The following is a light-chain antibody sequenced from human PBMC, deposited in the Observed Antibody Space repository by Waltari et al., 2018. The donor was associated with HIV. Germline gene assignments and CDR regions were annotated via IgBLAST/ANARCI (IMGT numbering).Light chain of an antibody. CDR3: QQYYSTPYT. V-gene: IGKV4-1*01. J-gene: IGKJ2*01. Sequence: DIVMTQSTDSLAVSLGERSTINCKTTQSVLYRSNNKNYLAWYRQKPGQPPKLLIYWASTRESGVPDRCSGSGSGTDFTLTISSLQAEDVAVYYCQQYYSTPYTFGQGTKLEIK. CDR1: QSVLYRSNNKNY. CDR2: WAS.